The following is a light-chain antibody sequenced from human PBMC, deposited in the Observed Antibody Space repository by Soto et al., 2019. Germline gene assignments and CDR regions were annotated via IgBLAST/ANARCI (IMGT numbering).Light chain of an antibody. J-gene: IGLJ1*01. V-gene: IGLV2-11*01. CDR1: NSDVGGYNF. CDR2: DVS. Sequence: QSALTQPRSVSGSPGQSVTISCTGTNSDVGGYNFVSWYQHYPGKVPKLMIYDVSKRSSGVPDRFSGSKSGNTASLTISGLQAEDEADYYCCSYADTFYVFGIGTKVTVL. CDR3: CSYADTFYV.